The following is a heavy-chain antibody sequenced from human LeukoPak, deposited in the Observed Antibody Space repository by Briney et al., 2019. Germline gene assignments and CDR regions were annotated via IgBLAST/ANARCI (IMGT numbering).Heavy chain of an antibody. V-gene: IGHV4-59*01. CDR3: ARSLRYYYDSSGYRFYYAMDV. Sequence: KASETLSLTCTVSGGSISSYYWSWIRQPPGKGLEWIGYIYYSGSTNYNPSLKSRVTISVDTSKNQFSVKLSSVTAADTAVYYCARSLRYYYDSSGYRFYYAMDVWGQGTTVTVSS. CDR1: GGSISSYY. CDR2: IYYSGST. D-gene: IGHD3-22*01. J-gene: IGHJ6*02.